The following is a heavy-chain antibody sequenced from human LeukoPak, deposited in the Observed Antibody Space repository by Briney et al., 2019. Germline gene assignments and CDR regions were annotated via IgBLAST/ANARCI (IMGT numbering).Heavy chain of an antibody. CDR2: ISAYNGYT. D-gene: IGHD6-13*01. CDR3: ARDKGSSWYGEYFDY. CDR1: GGTFSSYA. Sequence: ASVKVSCKASGGTFSSYAISWVRQAPGQGLEWMGWISAYNGYTNYAQNLQGRVTMTTDTSTSTAYMELRSLRSDDTAVYYCARDKGSSWYGEYFDYWGQGTLVTVSS. J-gene: IGHJ4*02. V-gene: IGHV1-18*01.